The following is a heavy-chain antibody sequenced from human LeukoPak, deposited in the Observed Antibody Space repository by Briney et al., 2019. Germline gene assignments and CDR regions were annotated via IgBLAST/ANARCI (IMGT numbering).Heavy chain of an antibody. CDR3: ARSGRGDYGDF. Sequence: ASVKVSCEASGYTFTGYYMHWVRQAPGQGLEWMGRINPNSGGTNYAQKSQGRVTMTRDTSTSTAYMELSRLRSDDTAVYYCARSGRGDYGDFWGQGTLVTVSS. D-gene: IGHD1-26*01. V-gene: IGHV1-2*06. CDR1: GYTFTGYY. J-gene: IGHJ4*02. CDR2: INPNSGGT.